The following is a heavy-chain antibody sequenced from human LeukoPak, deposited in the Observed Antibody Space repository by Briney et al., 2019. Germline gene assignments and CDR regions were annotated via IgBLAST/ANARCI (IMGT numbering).Heavy chain of an antibody. CDR2: IHYGGNT. J-gene: IGHJ4*02. CDR1: GGSISNHY. CDR3: VRRGDGYPYYFDY. V-gene: IGHV4-59*11. Sequence: SETLSLTCTVSGGSISNHYWSWIRQPPGKGLEWIGYIHYGGNTDHNPSLKSRLTISVDTSKNQFSLKLSSVTAADTAVYYCVRRGDGYPYYFDYWGQGTLVTVSS. D-gene: IGHD5-24*01.